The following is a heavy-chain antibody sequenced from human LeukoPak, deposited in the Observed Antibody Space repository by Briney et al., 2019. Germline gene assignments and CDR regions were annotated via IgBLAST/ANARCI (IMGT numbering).Heavy chain of an antibody. D-gene: IGHD3-22*01. J-gene: IGHJ6*02. CDR1: GYTFTSYG. V-gene: IGHV1-18*01. Sequence: EASVKVSCKASGYTFTSYGISWVRQAPGQGLEWMGWISAYNGNTNYAQKLQGRVTMTTDTSTSTAYMELRSLRSDDTAVYYCAREIYDSSGYPTYGMDVWGQGTTVTVSS. CDR2: ISAYNGNT. CDR3: AREIYDSSGYPTYGMDV.